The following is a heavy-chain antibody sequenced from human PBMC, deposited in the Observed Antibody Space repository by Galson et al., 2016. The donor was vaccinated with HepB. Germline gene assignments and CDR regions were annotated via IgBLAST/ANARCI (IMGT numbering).Heavy chain of an antibody. D-gene: IGHD5-18*01. CDR2: IYHTGST. CDR3: ARGGYSYGQFDY. J-gene: IGHJ4*02. Sequence: SETLSLTCSVSGGSVSSGSYYWTWIRQPPGKGLEWIGYIYHTGSTNQNRSLKSRVTVSADTSKNQFSLKLNSVTAADTAVYYCARGGYSYGQFDYWGQGTLVTVSS. V-gene: IGHV4-61*01. CDR1: GGSVSSGSYY.